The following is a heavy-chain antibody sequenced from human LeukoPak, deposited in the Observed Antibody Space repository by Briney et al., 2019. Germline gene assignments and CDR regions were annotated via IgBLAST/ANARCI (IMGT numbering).Heavy chain of an antibody. CDR3: ARDIAAAGGGY. J-gene: IGHJ4*02. D-gene: IGHD6-13*01. CDR1: GYTFGNYD. Sequence: GASVKVSCKASGYTFGNYDINWVRQAPGQGLEWMGGIIPIFGTANYAQKFQGRVTITADESTSTAYMELSSLRSEDTAVYYCARDIAAAGGGYWGQGTLVTVPS. CDR2: IIPIFGTA. V-gene: IGHV1-69*13.